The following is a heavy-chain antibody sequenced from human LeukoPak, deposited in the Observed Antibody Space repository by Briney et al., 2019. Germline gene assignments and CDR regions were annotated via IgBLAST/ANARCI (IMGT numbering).Heavy chain of an antibody. Sequence: SETLSLTCSVSGGAISRYYWSWIRQPPGEGLEWIGYIYYSGSTNYNPSLKSRVTISVDTSKNQFSLKLSSVTAADTAVYYCASGAYSYYYMDVWGKGTTVTISS. CDR1: GGAISRYY. V-gene: IGHV4-59*01. CDR2: IYYSGST. CDR3: ASGAYSYYYMDV. J-gene: IGHJ6*03. D-gene: IGHD1-26*01.